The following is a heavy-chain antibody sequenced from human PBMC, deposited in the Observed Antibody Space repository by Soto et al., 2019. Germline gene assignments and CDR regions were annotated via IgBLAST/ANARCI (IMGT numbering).Heavy chain of an antibody. CDR2: VYPGESDA. V-gene: IGHV5-51*01. CDR3: PRQPRESPEDAFDI. J-gene: IGHJ3*02. CDR1: VYSFTSYW. Sequence: GECLKISCTGSVYSFTSYWIVCVRRMPGKVLECMVIVYPGESDARYSPSVHGQVTISADKSISTAYLQWSSLKASDTAMYYCPRQPRESPEDAFDIWGQGKMFTVS.